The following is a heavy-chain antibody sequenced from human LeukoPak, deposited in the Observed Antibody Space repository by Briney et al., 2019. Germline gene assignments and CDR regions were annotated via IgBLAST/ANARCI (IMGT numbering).Heavy chain of an antibody. D-gene: IGHD3-10*01. V-gene: IGHV3-30*14. CDR3: VKGFGDMIRGVPQS. Sequence: RPGRSLRLSCAASGFTFSSYAMHWVRQAPGKGLEWVAVISYDGSNKYYADSVKGRFTISRDNSKNTLYLQMSTLRAEDTAVYYCVKGFGDMIRGVPQSWGQGTLVTVSS. CDR1: GFTFSSYA. CDR2: ISYDGSNK. J-gene: IGHJ5*02.